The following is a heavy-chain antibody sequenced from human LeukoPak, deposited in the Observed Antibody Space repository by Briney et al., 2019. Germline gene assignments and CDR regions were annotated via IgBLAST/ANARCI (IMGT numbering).Heavy chain of an antibody. D-gene: IGHD3-22*01. V-gene: IGHV3-23*01. CDR1: GFTFSSYG. Sequence: GGSLRLSCAASGFTFSSYGMSWVRQAPGKALEWVSGISSGGGSTHYADSVKGRFTISRDNSKNTLYLEMSSLRAEDTAVYYCASSYYYDSSGYSVFDYWGQGTLVTVSS. CDR3: ASSYYYDSSGYSVFDY. CDR2: ISSGGGST. J-gene: IGHJ4*02.